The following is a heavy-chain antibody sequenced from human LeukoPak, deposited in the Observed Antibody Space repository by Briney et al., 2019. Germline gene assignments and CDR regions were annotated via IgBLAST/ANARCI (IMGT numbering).Heavy chain of an antibody. J-gene: IGHJ3*02. CDR1: GGSVSSNSAA. Sequence: SQTLSLTCAISGGSVSSNSAAWNWIRQSPSRGLEWLGRTYYRSKWYNDYAVSVKSRITINPDTSKNQFSLQLNSVTPEDTAVYYCARTYDLDLYYDILTGYYTSGAFDIWGQGTMVTVSS. V-gene: IGHV6-1*01. CDR2: TYYRSKWYN. D-gene: IGHD3-9*01. CDR3: ARTYDLDLYYDILTGYYTSGAFDI.